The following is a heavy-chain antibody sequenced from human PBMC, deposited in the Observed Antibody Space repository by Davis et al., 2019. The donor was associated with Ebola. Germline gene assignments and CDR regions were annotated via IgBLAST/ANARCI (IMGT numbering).Heavy chain of an antibody. CDR3: ARGYSTEA. V-gene: IGHV4-39*01. D-gene: IGHD4-17*01. Sequence: MPGGSLRLSCTVSGGSISSGRYYWGWIRQPPGKGLEWIGSGFYSGSTDYNPPLKSRVTISVDTSKNQFSLRLGSVTAADTAVYYCARGYSTEAWGQGTLVTVSS. CDR2: GFYSGST. CDR1: GGSISSGRYY. J-gene: IGHJ5*02.